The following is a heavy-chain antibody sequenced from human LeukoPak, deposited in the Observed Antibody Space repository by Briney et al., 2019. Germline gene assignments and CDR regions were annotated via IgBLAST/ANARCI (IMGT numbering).Heavy chain of an antibody. CDR1: GGSIGTTNYY. CDR2: IYYSETT. Sequence: SETLSLTCTVSGGSIGTTNYYWGWLRQPPGKGLEWIGSIYYSETTYDNPSLESRVTISIETSKNQFSLSLSSVTAADTAVYYCTRQRADYFYYYVYVWGKGTTVTVS. D-gene: IGHD3-9*01. CDR3: TRQRADYFYYYVYV. V-gene: IGHV4-39*01. J-gene: IGHJ6*03.